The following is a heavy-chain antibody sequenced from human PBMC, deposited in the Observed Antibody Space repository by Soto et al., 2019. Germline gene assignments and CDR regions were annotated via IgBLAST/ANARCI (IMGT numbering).Heavy chain of an antibody. CDR2: INEDGSVI. CDR1: GFTFSNYW. J-gene: IGHJ4*02. D-gene: IGHD2-8*01. Sequence: EVQLVESGGGLVQPGGSLRLSCAPSGFTFSNYWMHWVRQAPGKGLEWVSRINEDGSVISYADSVKGRFTISRDNGKNMLYSQMNGRRVEDTAVYYCVGVLIILVTPGDDFDYWGQGTLVTVSS. V-gene: IGHV3-74*01. CDR3: VGVLIILVTPGDDFDY.